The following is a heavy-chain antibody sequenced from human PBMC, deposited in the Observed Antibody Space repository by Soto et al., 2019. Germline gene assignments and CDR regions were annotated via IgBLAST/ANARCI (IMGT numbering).Heavy chain of an antibody. CDR2: MNPNSGNI. CDR1: EDNFTHYD. V-gene: IGHV1-8*01. CDR3: VRRVASGHRSWFDP. D-gene: IGHD2-21*01. J-gene: IGHJ5*02. Sequence: QVELVQSVAEVKKPGASVKVSCQASEDNFTHYDINWVRQATGPGLEWMGWMNPNSGNIDYAHKFQGRVTMTRDTSTRTVYMELSSLRADDTAVYYCVRRVASGHRSWFDPWGHGTLVTVSS.